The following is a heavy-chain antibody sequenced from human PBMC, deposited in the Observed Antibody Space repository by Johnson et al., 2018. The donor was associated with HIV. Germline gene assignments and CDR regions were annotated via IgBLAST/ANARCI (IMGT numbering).Heavy chain of an antibody. CDR3: ARAVCRGGRCYSHDAFDI. J-gene: IGHJ3*02. D-gene: IGHD2-15*01. Sequence: VQLVESGGGLMQPGGSLRVSCEASGFTLSSYDMHWVRQATGKGLEWVSTIGTAGDTYYPGSVKGRFTVSREDAKNSLYLQMNSLRAGDTALYYCARAVCRGGRCYSHDAFDIWGQGTMVTVSS. CDR2: IGTAGDT. V-gene: IGHV3-13*01. CDR1: GFTLSSYD.